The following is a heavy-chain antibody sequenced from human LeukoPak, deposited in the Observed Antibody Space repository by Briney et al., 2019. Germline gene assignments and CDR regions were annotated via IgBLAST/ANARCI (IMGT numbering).Heavy chain of an antibody. Sequence: GGSLRLSCAASGFTFSSYSMNWVRQAPGKGVEWVSSISSSSSYIYYAASLKGRFTVSRDNAKDSLYLQMNSLRVEDTAVYFCARGQGYSSSWYNLYYFDSWGQGTLVTVSS. V-gene: IGHV3-21*01. J-gene: IGHJ4*02. CDR1: GFTFSSYS. CDR2: ISSSSSYI. CDR3: ARGQGYSSSWYNLYYFDS. D-gene: IGHD6-13*01.